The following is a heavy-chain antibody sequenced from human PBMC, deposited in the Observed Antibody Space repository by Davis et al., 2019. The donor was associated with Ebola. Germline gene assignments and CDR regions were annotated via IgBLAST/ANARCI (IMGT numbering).Heavy chain of an antibody. D-gene: IGHD1-26*01. CDR3: TTDWAAWDADTRFGY. J-gene: IGHJ4*02. CDR2: ITSKADGGTT. V-gene: IGHV3-15*01. Sequence: GESLKISCAASGFTFINAWMSWVRQAPGKGLEWVGRITSKADGGTTAYAAPVKGRFTISRDDSENTLYLQMNSLKAEDTAIYYCTTDWAAWDADTRFGYWGQGTLVTVSS. CDR1: GFTFINAW.